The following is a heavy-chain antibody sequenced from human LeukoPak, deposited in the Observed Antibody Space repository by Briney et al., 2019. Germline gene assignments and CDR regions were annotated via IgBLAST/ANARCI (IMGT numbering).Heavy chain of an antibody. J-gene: IGHJ4*02. V-gene: IGHV3-21*01. CDR3: ARDACSSTSCYVDY. D-gene: IGHD2-2*01. CDR2: ISSSSSYI. CDR1: GFTLSSYS. Sequence: PGGSLRLSCAASGFTLSSYSMNWVRQAPGKGLEWVSSISSSSSYIYYADSVKGRFTISRDNAKNSLYLQMNSLRAEDTAVYYCARDACSSTSCYVDYWGQGTLVTVSS.